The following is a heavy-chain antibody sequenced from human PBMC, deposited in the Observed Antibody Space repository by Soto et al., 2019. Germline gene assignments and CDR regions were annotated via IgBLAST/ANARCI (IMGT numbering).Heavy chain of an antibody. CDR1: GYTFTGYY. V-gene: IGHV1-2*04. CDR3: ARGSGSSSAYYMDV. Sequence: QVQLVQSGAEVKKPGASVKVSCKASGYTFTGYYMHWVRQAPGLGIEWMGWSNPNSGGTKYAQRFQGWVTMTRDTSISTAYMKLSRLRSDDTAVYYCARGSGSSSAYYMDVWGKGTTVTVSS. CDR2: SNPNSGGT. J-gene: IGHJ6*03. D-gene: IGHD6-13*01.